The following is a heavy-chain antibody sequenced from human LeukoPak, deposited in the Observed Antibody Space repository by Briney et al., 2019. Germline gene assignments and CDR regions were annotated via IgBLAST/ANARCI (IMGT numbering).Heavy chain of an antibody. J-gene: IGHJ4*02. D-gene: IGHD2-21*02. CDR3: ARWGDIVVVTANDY. CDR1: GYTFTGYY. V-gene: IGHV1-2*06. CDR2: INPNSGGT. Sequence: ASVKVSCKASGYTFTGYYMHWVRQAPGQGLERMGRINPNSGGTNYAQKFQGRVTMTRDTSISTAYMELSRLRSDDTAVYYCARWGDIVVVTANDYWGQGTLVTVSS.